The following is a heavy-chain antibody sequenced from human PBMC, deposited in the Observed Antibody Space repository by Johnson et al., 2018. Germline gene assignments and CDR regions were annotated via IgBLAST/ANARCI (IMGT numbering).Heavy chain of an antibody. J-gene: IGHJ6*02. CDR1: GFTFDDYA. CDR2: ISWNSGSI. Sequence: VQLVQSGGGFVQPGRSLRLSCAASGFTFDDYAMHWVRQAPGKGLEWVSGISWNSGSIGYADSVKGRFTISRDNAKKSLYLQMNGLRAEDTALYYCTKAHSSSPKADYYYGIDVWGQGTTVTVSS. CDR3: TKAHSSSPKADYYYGIDV. V-gene: IGHV3-9*01. D-gene: IGHD6-6*01.